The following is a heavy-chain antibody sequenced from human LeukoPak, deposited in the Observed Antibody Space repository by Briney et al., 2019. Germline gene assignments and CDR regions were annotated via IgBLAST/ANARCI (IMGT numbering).Heavy chain of an antibody. CDR2: IYYSGTT. V-gene: IGHV4-39*01. Sequence: PSETLSLTCTVSGGSISSSDYYWGWIRQPPGKGLEWIATIYYSGTTYYKPSLKSRLTISVDTSKNQFSLKVKFVTAADTAVYYCARQRVAGTSVDPWGQGTLVTVSS. D-gene: IGHD6-19*01. CDR1: GGSISSSDYY. CDR3: ARQRVAGTSVDP. J-gene: IGHJ5*02.